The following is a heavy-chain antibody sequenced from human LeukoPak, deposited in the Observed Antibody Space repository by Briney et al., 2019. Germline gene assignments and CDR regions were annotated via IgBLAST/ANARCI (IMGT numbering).Heavy chain of an antibody. CDR2: IYYSGST. CDR1: GGSISSGDYY. D-gene: IGHD6-13*01. CDR3: ARRRSWHRHNWFDP. V-gene: IGHV4-30-4*01. Sequence: SQTLSLTCTVSGGSISSGDYYWSWIRQPPGKGLEWIGYIYYSGSTYYNPSLKSRVTISVDTSKDQFSLKLSSVTAADTAVYYCARRRSWHRHNWFDPWGQGTLVTVSS. J-gene: IGHJ5*02.